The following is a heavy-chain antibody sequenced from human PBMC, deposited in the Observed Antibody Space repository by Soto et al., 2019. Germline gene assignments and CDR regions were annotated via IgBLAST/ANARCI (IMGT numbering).Heavy chain of an antibody. V-gene: IGHV1-18*01. CDR3: GRDNYYGSGTYYNYNRFDP. D-gene: IGHD3-10*01. CDR1: GYTFSNYG. J-gene: IGHJ5*02. Sequence: QVQLVQSGAEVKKPGASVKVTCKASGYTFSNYGISWVRQAPGQGLEWMGWISAYTGDTNYAQKFQGRVTMTTDTSTTTAHMELRSMRADDTAVYYCGRDNYYGSGTYYNYNRFDPWGQGTLVTVSS. CDR2: ISAYTGDT.